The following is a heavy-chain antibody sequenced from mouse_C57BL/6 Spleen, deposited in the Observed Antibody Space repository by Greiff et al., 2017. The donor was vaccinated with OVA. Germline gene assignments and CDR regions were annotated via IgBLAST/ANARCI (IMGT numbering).Heavy chain of an antibody. CDR1: GYAFSSSW. Sequence: QVQLQQSGPELVKPGASVKISCKASGYAFSSSWMNWVKQRPGKGLEWIGRIYPGDGDTNYNGKFKGKATLTADKSSRTAYMQLSSLTSEDSAVYFCARRGNWDEDYWGQGTTLTVSS. D-gene: IGHD4-1*01. J-gene: IGHJ2*01. CDR2: IYPGDGDT. CDR3: ARRGNWDEDY. V-gene: IGHV1-82*01.